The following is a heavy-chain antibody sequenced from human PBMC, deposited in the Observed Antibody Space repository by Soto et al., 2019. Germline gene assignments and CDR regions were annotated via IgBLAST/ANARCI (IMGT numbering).Heavy chain of an antibody. Sequence: SETLSLTCTVPGGSISSGDYYWSWIRQPPGKGLEWIGYVYYSGSTYYNPSLKSRVTISVDMSKNQFSLKLSSVTAADTAVYYCARGKWARGFDPWGQGTLVTVSS. D-gene: IGHD2-8*01. J-gene: IGHJ5*02. V-gene: IGHV4-30-4*01. CDR3: ARGKWARGFDP. CDR2: VYYSGST. CDR1: GGSISSGDYY.